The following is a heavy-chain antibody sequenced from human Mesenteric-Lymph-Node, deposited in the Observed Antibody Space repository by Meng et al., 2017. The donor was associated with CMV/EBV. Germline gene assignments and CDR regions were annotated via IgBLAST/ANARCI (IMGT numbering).Heavy chain of an antibody. CDR2: IYYSGGT. CDR1: GGSISSYY. D-gene: IGHD3-22*01. J-gene: IGHJ4*02. CDR3: ARDYDSSLEY. Sequence: SETLSLTCTVSGGSISSYYWSWIRQPPGKGLEWIGYIYYSGGTNYNPSLKSRVTISVDTSKNQFSLKLSSVTAADTAVYYCARDYDSSLEYWGQGTLVTVSS. V-gene: IGHV4-59*01.